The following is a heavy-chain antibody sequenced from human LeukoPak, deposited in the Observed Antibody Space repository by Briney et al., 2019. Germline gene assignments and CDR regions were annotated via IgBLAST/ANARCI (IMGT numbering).Heavy chain of an antibody. J-gene: IGHJ4*02. CDR3: ARDLEHDYGGNSGY. D-gene: IGHD4-23*01. CDR2: IKQDGSEK. CDR1: GFTFSSYW. Sequence: GGSLRLSCAASGFTFSSYWMSWVRQAPGKGLEWVANIKQDGSEKYYVDSVKGRFTISRDNAKNSLYLQMNSLRAEDTAVYYCARDLEHDYGGNSGYWGQGTLVTVSS. V-gene: IGHV3-7*01.